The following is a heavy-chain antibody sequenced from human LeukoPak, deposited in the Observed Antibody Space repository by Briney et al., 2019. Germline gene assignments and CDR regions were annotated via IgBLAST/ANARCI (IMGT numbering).Heavy chain of an antibody. V-gene: IGHV1-46*01. J-gene: IGHJ5*02. Sequence: ASVKVSCKASGYTFTSYYMHWVRQAPGQGLEWMGIINPSGGSTNYAQKFQGRVTMTRDTSTSTVYMELGSLRSEDTAVYYCARQDIVVVPAVSAMYNWFDPWGQGTLVTVSS. CDR1: GYTFTSYY. CDR2: INPSGGST. CDR3: ARQDIVVVPAVSAMYNWFDP. D-gene: IGHD2-2*01.